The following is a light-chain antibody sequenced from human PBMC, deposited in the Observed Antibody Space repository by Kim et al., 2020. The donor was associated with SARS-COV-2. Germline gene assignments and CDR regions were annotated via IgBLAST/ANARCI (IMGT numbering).Light chain of an antibody. CDR1: QSVRSY. CDR2: EAS. V-gene: IGKV3-11*01. Sequence: SLSPEEKATRACCTRQSVRSYLAWYQLKPGQAPRLLIYEASNGAASTPVRFSSNGSGTDFTITISSLEPEDFAVYYCQEHNTQFTFGGGTKVDIK. CDR3: QEHNTQFT. J-gene: IGKJ4*01.